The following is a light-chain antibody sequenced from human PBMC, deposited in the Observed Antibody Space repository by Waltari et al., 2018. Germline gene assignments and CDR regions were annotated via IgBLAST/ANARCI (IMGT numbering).Light chain of an antibody. CDR2: QDT. Sequence: SYEVTQPPSVSVSPGQTASITCSAHNLGDTNVCWYQQKPGQSPILVIYQDTQRPSGIPERFSGSNAGNTATLTISGTQAMDEADYFCQAWDRGTVVFGGGTKLTVL. CDR3: QAWDRGTVV. CDR1: NLGDTN. V-gene: IGLV3-1*01. J-gene: IGLJ3*02.